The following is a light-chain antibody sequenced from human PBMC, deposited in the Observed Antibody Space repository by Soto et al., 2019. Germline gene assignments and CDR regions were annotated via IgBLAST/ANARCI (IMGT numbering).Light chain of an antibody. CDR1: QSVSSNY. CDR3: QQYATSPIT. J-gene: IGKJ5*01. V-gene: IGKV3-20*01. CDR2: GAS. Sequence: EVVLTQSPGTLSLSPVERATLSCRASQSVSSNYLAWYQQKPGQAPRLVIYGASSRAAGIPDRLSGSGSGTDFTLTISRLEPEDFAVYYCQQYATSPITFGQGTRLEIK.